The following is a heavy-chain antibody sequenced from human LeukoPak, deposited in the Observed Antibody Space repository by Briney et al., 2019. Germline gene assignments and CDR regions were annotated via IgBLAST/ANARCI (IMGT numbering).Heavy chain of an antibody. CDR1: GGSISSYY. J-gene: IGHJ4*01. CDR2: IYYSGST. D-gene: IGHD3-10*01. Sequence: SETLSLTCTVSGGSISSYYWSWIRQPPGKGLEWIGYIYYSGSTNYNPSLKSRVTISVDTSKNQFSLKLSSVTAADTAVYYCARGDYGSGTLYFDFWGHGTLVTVSS. CDR3: ARGDYGSGTLYFDF. V-gene: IGHV4-59*01.